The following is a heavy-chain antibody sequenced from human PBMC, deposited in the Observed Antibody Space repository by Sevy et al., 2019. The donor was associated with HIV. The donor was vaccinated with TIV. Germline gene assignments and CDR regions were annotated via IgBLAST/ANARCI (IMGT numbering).Heavy chain of an antibody. CDR1: GFTFGDYA. Sequence: GGSLRLSCTASGFTFGDYAMSWFRQAPGKGLEWVGFIRSKAYGGTTEYAASVKGRFTISRDESKSIANLKMNSLKTEDTAVYYCTRGANCSGGSYYGQDFDYWGQGTLVTVSS. V-gene: IGHV3-49*03. J-gene: IGHJ4*02. CDR2: IRSKAYGGTT. D-gene: IGHD2-15*01. CDR3: TRGANCSGGSYYGQDFDY.